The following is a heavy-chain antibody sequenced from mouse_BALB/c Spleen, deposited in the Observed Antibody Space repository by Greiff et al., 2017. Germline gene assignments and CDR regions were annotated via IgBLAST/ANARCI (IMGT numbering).Heavy chain of an antibody. Sequence: EVKLQESGGGLVKPGGSLKLSCAASGFTFSSYTLSWVRQTPEKRLEWVATISSGGSYTYYPDSVKGRFTISRDNAKNTLYLQMSSLKSEDTAMYYCTRDDDYPFDYWGQGTTLTVSS. D-gene: IGHD2-4*01. CDR1: GFTFSSYT. V-gene: IGHV5-6-4*01. CDR2: ISSGGSYT. CDR3: TRDDDYPFDY. J-gene: IGHJ2*01.